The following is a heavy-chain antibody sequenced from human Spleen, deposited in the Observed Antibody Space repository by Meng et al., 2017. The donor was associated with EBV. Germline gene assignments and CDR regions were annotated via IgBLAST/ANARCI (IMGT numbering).Heavy chain of an antibody. J-gene: IGHJ2*01. D-gene: IGHD4-17*01. Sequence: RQESGPELVKPSETLSLTCSVSGASISRTSYYWGWIRQPPGKGLEWIGNIYSGGSTYFNPSLKTRVTISVDTSKKQFSLKLSSVTAADTAVYYCARDNGDYLGSNWYFDLWGRGTLVTVSS. CDR3: ARDNGDYLGSNWYFDL. CDR1: GASISRTSYY. CDR2: IYSGGST. V-gene: IGHV4-39*07.